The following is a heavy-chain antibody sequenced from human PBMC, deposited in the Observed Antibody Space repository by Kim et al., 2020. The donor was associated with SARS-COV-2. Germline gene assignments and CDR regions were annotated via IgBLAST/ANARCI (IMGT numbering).Heavy chain of an antibody. D-gene: IGHD6-19*01. J-gene: IGHJ4*01. CDR3: ARDGSRATVAGTIDW. V-gene: IGHV3-48*02. CDR1: GFTFSDFH. Sequence: GGSLRLSCAASGFTFSDFHMNWVRQAPGRGLEWISYISSYSNIIYYADSVKGRFTISRDNAKNSLYLQMNGLRDEDMALYYCARDGSRATVAGTIDWWGHGTLVTVSS. CDR2: ISSYSNII.